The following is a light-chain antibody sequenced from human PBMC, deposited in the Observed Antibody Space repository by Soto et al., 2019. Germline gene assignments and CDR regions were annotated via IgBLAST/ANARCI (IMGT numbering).Light chain of an antibody. V-gene: IGLV2-14*01. CDR1: SGDVGAYNY. J-gene: IGLJ2*01. CDR3: GSYTTINTMI. Sequence: QSALTQPASVSGSPGQSITISCAGTSGDVGAYNYVTWFQQYPGKVPKLIIYDVSDRPSGVSDRFSGSKSVNTASLTISGLLAEDEADYYCGSYTTINTMIFGGGTKLTVL. CDR2: DVS.